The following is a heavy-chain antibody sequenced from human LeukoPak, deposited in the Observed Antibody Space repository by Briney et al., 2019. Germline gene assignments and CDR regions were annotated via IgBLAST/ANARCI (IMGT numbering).Heavy chain of an antibody. CDR3: ARERRAPEFGESPTIYYYYMDV. V-gene: IGHV3-21*01. Sequence: GGSLRLSCAASGFTFGLYSITWVRQAPGEGLECVSLIDSNSNFMNYADSVKGRFTISRDNAKNSLCLQMNSLRAEDTAVYYCARERRAPEFGESPTIYYYYMDVWGKGPTVTISS. J-gene: IGHJ6*03. CDR2: IDSNSNFM. CDR1: GFTFGLYS. D-gene: IGHD3-10*01.